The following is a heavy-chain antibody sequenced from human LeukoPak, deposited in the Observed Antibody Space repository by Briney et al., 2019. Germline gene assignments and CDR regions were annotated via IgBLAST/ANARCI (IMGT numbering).Heavy chain of an antibody. D-gene: IGHD6-13*01. CDR3: ARIGKQLNWFDP. V-gene: IGHV1-2*02. Sequence: ASVKVSCKASGYTFTGYYIHWVRQAPGQGLERMGWINPNSGSTNYAQKFQGRVTMTRDTSFSTAYMKLSRLSSDDTAVYYCARIGKQLNWFDPWGQGTLVTVSS. CDR2: INPNSGST. J-gene: IGHJ5*02. CDR1: GYTFTGYY.